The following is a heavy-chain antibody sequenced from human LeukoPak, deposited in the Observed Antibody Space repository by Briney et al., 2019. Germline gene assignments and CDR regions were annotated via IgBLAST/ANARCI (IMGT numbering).Heavy chain of an antibody. CDR3: ARDLPTYYYGSGSYYDY. CDR2: IYTSGST. CDR1: GGSISSGSYY. V-gene: IGHV4-61*02. J-gene: IGHJ4*02. Sequence: SETLSLTCTVSGGSISSGSYYWSWIRQPAGKGLEWIGRIYTSGSTNYNPSLKSRVTISVDTSKNQFSLRLSSVTAADTAVYYCARDLPTYYYGSGSYYDYWGQGTLVTVSS. D-gene: IGHD3-10*01.